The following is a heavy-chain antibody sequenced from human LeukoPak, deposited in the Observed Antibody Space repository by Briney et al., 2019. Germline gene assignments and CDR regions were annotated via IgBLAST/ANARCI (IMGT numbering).Heavy chain of an antibody. V-gene: IGHV4-61*01. CDR3: ARGEVDIVTGYYFFDY. D-gene: IGHD3-9*01. J-gene: IGHJ4*02. Sequence: SETLSLTCTVSGGSVSGCYYYWSWIRQPPGKGLEWIGYIYYSGSTNYNPSLKSRVTISVDTSKNQFSLKLSSVTAEDTAVYYCARGEVDIVTGYYFFDYWGQGTLVTVSS. CDR2: IYYSGST. CDR1: GGSVSGCYYY.